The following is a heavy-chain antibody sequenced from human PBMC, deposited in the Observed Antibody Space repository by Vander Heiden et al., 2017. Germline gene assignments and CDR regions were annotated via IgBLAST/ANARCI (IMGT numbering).Heavy chain of an antibody. CDR2: ISSISSYI. D-gene: IGHD6-19*01. V-gene: IGHV3-21*01. Sequence: EVQLVESGGGLVKPGGSLRLSCAASGFTFSSYSMNWVRQAPGKGLEWVSSISSISSYIYYADSVKGRFTISRDNAKNSLYLQMNSLRAEDTAVYYCASKQWLEFDYWGQGTLVTVSS. J-gene: IGHJ4*02. CDR3: ASKQWLEFDY. CDR1: GFTFSSYS.